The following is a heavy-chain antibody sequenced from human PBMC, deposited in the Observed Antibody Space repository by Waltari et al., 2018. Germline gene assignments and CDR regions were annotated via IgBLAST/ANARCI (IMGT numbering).Heavy chain of an antibody. V-gene: IGHV4-39*07. CDR2: IYYSGST. J-gene: IGHJ4*02. Sequence: QLQLQESGPGLVKPSETLSLTCTVSGGSISSSSYYWGWIRQPPGKGLEWIGSIYYSGSTYYNPSLKSRVTISVDTSKNQFSLKLSSVTAADTAVYYCARAKSSGWFSDLWGQGTLVTVSS. CDR3: ARAKSSGWFSDL. CDR1: GGSISSSSYY. D-gene: IGHD6-19*01.